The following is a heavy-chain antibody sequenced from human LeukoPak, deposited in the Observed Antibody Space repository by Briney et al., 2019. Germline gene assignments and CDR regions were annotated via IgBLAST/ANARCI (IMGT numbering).Heavy chain of an antibody. CDR2: INPNSGGT. CDR1: GYTFTGYY. J-gene: IGHJ3*02. Sequence: ASVKVSCKASGYTFTGYYMHWVRQAPGQGLEWMGWINPNSGGTNYAQKFQGWVTMTRDTSISTAYMELSRLRSDDTAVYYCARSGYCSGGSCSWDAFDIWGQGTMVTVSS. V-gene: IGHV1-2*04. CDR3: ARSGYCSGGSCSWDAFDI. D-gene: IGHD2-15*01.